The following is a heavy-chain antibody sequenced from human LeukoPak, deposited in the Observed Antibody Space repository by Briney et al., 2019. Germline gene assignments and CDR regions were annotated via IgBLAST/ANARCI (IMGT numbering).Heavy chain of an antibody. V-gene: IGHV3-23*01. D-gene: IGHD2/OR15-2a*01. Sequence: PGGSLRLSCAASGFTFSSYAMSWVRQAPGKGLEWVSAISGSGGSTYYADSVKGRFTISRDNSKNTLYLQMNSLRAEDTAVYYCAKVSILGGLKALYYYYGMDVWGQGTTVTVSS. CDR2: ISGSGGST. J-gene: IGHJ6*02. CDR3: AKVSILGGLKALYYYYGMDV. CDR1: GFTFSSYA.